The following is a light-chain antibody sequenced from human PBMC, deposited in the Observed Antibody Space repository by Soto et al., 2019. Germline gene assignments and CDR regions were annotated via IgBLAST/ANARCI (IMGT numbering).Light chain of an antibody. J-gene: IGLJ1*01. CDR3: SSYKTSSTYV. CDR1: SNDVGGYNY. V-gene: IGLV2-8*01. CDR2: EVS. Sequence: QSVLTQPPSASGSPGQSVTITCTGTSNDVGGYNYVSWYQQQHPGKAPKLMIYEVSKRPSGVPDRFSGSKSGNTASLAVSGLQAEDEADYYCSSYKTSSTYVFGTGTKVTVL.